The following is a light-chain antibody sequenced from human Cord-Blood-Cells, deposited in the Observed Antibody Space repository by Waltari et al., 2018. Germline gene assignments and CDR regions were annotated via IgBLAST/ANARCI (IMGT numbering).Light chain of an antibody. V-gene: IGLV2-14*03. J-gene: IGLJ1*01. CDR3: SSYTSSSTHNYV. CDR2: DVS. Sequence: QSALTQPASVSGSPGPSIPISCTGTSSDVGGYHLVFCSQQHPGKAPKLMIYDVSNRPSGVSNRFSGSKSGNTASLTISGLQAEDEADYYCSSYTSSSTHNYVFGTGTKVTVL. CDR1: SSDVGGYHL.